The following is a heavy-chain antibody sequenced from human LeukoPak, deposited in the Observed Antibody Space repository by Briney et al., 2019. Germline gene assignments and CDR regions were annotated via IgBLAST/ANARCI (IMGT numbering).Heavy chain of an antibody. V-gene: IGHV3-53*01. Sequence: GSLRLSCAASGFTVSSNCMSWVRQAPGKGLKWVSVICGGGTTYYADSVKGRFTISRDISKNTVYLQMNSLRAEDTAMYYCATGVASGGPPMCWGQGTLVTVSS. CDR2: ICGGGTT. D-gene: IGHD6-13*01. J-gene: IGHJ4*02. CDR1: GFTVSSNC. CDR3: ATGVASGGPPMC.